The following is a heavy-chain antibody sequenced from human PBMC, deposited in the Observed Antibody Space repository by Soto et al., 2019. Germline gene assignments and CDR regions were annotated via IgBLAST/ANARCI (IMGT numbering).Heavy chain of an antibody. J-gene: IGHJ4*02. D-gene: IGHD2-15*01. Sequence: QVQLQESGPGMVKPSQTLSLNCIVSGGSISNGGYYWSWIRQHAGKGLEWIGYIFYSGSNSYNPSLKSRANISVDTSKNEFSLKLSSVTPADTAVYYCARDYCSGDSCYPNYFDYWGQGTLVTVSS. CDR2: IFYSGSN. CDR1: GGSISNGGYY. CDR3: ARDYCSGDSCYPNYFDY. V-gene: IGHV4-31*03.